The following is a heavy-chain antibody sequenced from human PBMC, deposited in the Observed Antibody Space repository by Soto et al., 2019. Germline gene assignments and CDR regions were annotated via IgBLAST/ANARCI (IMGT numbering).Heavy chain of an antibody. CDR2: ISGSGGST. CDR3: AKDSGYYDSSGYFGFDP. V-gene: IGHV3-23*01. J-gene: IGHJ5*02. Sequence: VQLLESGGGLVQPGGSLRLSCAASGFTFSSYAMSWVRQAPGKGLEWVSAISGSGGSTYYADSVKGRFTISRDNSKNTLYLQMNSLRAEDTAVYYCAKDSGYYDSSGYFGFDPWGQGTLVTVSS. D-gene: IGHD3-22*01. CDR1: GFTFSSYA.